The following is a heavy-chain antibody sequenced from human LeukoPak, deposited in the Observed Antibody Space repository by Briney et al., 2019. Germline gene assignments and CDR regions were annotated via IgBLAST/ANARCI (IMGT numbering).Heavy chain of an antibody. CDR3: ARHGSLDYVWGSYLGSLEGNFDY. Sequence: PSETLSLTCTVSGGSISSNSYYWGWIRQPPGKGLEWIGNIYYSGSTYYNPSLKSRVTISVDTSKNQFSLKLSSVTAADTAVYYCARHGSLDYVWGSYLGSLEGNFDYWGQGTLVTVSS. J-gene: IGHJ4*02. V-gene: IGHV4-39*01. CDR1: GGSISSNSYY. CDR2: IYYSGST. D-gene: IGHD3-16*02.